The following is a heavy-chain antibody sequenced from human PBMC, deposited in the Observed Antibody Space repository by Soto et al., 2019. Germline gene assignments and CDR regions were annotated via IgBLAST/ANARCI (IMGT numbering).Heavy chain of an antibody. V-gene: IGHV4-59*01. D-gene: IGHD5-18*01. J-gene: IGHJ6*02. Sequence: SETLSLTCSVSGGSIRSYYWSWIRQSPEKGLELIGYFYHSGNSNYNPSLKSRVTISVDTSKNQLSLSLRSVTAADTAVYFCARISSVDPYGYVNGGLDVWGQGTTVTVSS. CDR1: GGSIRSYY. CDR2: FYHSGNS. CDR3: ARISSVDPYGYVNGGLDV.